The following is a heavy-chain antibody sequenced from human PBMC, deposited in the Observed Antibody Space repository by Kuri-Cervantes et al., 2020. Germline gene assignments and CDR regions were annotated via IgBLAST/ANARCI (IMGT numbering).Heavy chain of an antibody. Sequence: SETLSLTCTVSGGSISSYYWSWIRQPPGKGLEWIGYIYYSGSTYYNPSLKSRVTISVDTSKNQFSLKLSSVTAADTAVHYCASMVRGASYYFDYWGQGTLVTVSS. CDR2: IYYSGST. J-gene: IGHJ4*02. CDR3: ASMVRGASYYFDY. CDR1: GGSISSYY. V-gene: IGHV4-59*12. D-gene: IGHD3-10*01.